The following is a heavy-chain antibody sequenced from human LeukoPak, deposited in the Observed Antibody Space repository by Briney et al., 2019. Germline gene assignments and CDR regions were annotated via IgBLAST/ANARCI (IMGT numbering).Heavy chain of an antibody. CDR3: ARGSSIDRRKIAVAQKNAFDI. J-gene: IGHJ3*02. Sequence: KTSQTLSLTCTVSGGSISSGGYYWSWIRQHPGKGLEWIGYIYYSGSTYYSPSLKSRVTISVDTSKNQFSLKLSSVTAADTAVYYCARGSSIDRRKIAVAQKNAFDIWGQGTMVTVSS. CDR2: IYYSGST. CDR1: GGSISSGGYY. V-gene: IGHV4-31*03. D-gene: IGHD6-19*01.